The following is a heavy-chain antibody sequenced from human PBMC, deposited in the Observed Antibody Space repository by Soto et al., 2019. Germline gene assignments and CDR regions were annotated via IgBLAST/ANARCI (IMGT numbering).Heavy chain of an antibody. CDR1: GDSVSSSSVT. Sequence: SQTLSLTCAISGDSVSSSSVTWNWIRQSPSRGLEWLGRTYYRSKWYNDYAESVKSRVTINPDTSKNQFSLQLNSVTPEDTEVYYCVRLVGNSWLDYWGQGTQVTVSS. D-gene: IGHD6-13*01. V-gene: IGHV6-1*01. J-gene: IGHJ4*02. CDR3: VRLVGNSWLDY. CDR2: TYYRSKWYN.